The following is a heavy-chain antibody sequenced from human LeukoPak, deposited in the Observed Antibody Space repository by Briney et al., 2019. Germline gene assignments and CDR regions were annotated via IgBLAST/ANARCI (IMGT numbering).Heavy chain of an antibody. CDR2: INHSGST. Sequence: PSETLSLTCAVYGGSFSGYYWRWSRQPPGKGVEWSGEINHSGSTNYNPSLKSRVTISVDTSKTQFSLTLTSVTSADTAVYYCARGLDYYDSSGPYWYFDLWGRGTLVTVSS. J-gene: IGHJ2*01. CDR1: GGSFSGYY. D-gene: IGHD3-22*01. V-gene: IGHV4-34*01. CDR3: ARGLDYYDSSGPYWYFDL.